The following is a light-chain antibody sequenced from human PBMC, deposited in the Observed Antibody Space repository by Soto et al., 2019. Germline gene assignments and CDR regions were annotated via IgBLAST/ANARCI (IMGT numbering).Light chain of an antibody. CDR1: QSVSSN. V-gene: IGKV3-15*01. Sequence: EIVMTQSPATLSVSPGERATLACRASQSVSSNLAWYQQKPGQAPRLLFYGASTRATGLPARFSGTGSGTEFTLTINSLQAEDSAVYYCQQYYNWPRTFGQGTRLEIK. J-gene: IGKJ5*01. CDR3: QQYYNWPRT. CDR2: GAS.